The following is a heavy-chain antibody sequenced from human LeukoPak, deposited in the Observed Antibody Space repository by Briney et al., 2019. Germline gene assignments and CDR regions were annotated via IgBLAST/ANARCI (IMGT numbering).Heavy chain of an antibody. V-gene: IGHV1-69*05. Sequence: GASVKVSCKASGGTFSSYAISWVRQAPGQGLEWMGGIIPIFGTANYAQKLQGRVTMTTDTSTSTAYMELRSLRSDDTAVYYCARSGGVGYYYSMDVWGQGTTVTVSS. D-gene: IGHD3-16*01. CDR1: GGTFSSYA. J-gene: IGHJ6*02. CDR2: IIPIFGTA. CDR3: ARSGGVGYYYSMDV.